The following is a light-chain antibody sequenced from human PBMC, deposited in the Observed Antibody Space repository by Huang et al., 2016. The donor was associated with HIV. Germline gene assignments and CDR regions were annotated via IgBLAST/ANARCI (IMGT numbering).Light chain of an antibody. CDR1: QDINNY. Sequence: DIQMTQSPSAMSASVGDRVNITCRANQDINNYLLWFQQKPGKVPQRLIYAASNLPSGVPSRFSGSGSGTEFTLTISNLQPEDFATYYCLQHLSYPPAFGQGTRLEIK. CDR3: LQHLSYPPA. CDR2: AAS. J-gene: IGKJ5*01. V-gene: IGKV1-17*03.